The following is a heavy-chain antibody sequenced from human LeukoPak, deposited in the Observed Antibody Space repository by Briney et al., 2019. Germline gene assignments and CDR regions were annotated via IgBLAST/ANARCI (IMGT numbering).Heavy chain of an antibody. J-gene: IGHJ4*02. CDR3: ARNLPAADY. D-gene: IGHD2-2*01. CDR1: GFTLSSYA. V-gene: IGHV3-23*01. CDR2: ISGSGGST. Sequence: GGSLRLSCAASGFTLSSYAMSWVRQAPGKGLEWVSAISGSGGSTYYADSVKGRFTISRDNAKNSLYLQMNSLRAEDTAVYYCARNLPAADYWGQGTLVTVSS.